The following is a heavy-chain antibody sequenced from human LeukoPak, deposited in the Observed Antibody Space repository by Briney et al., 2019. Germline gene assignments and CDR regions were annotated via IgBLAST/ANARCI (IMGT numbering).Heavy chain of an antibody. CDR1: GGSISSGSYY. CDR2: IYTSGST. V-gene: IGHV4-61*02. D-gene: IGHD6-19*01. Sequence: SETLSLTCTVSGGSISSGSYYWSWIRQPAGKGLEWIGRIYTSGSTNYNPSLKSRVTILVDTSKNQFSLKLSSVTAADTAVYYCARAVAGRGDFDYWGQGTLVTVSS. J-gene: IGHJ4*02. CDR3: ARAVAGRGDFDY.